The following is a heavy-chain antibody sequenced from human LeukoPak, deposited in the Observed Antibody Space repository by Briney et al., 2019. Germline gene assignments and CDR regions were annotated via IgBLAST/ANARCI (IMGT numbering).Heavy chain of an antibody. D-gene: IGHD2-2*01. J-gene: IGHJ6*02. CDR2: IYPGDSDT. V-gene: IGHV5-51*01. CDR1: GYSFTSYW. Sequence: GESLKISCEGSGYSFTSYWIGWVRQMPGKGLECMGLIYPGDSDTRYSPSFQGQVTISTDKSISTAYLQWSSLKASDTAMYYCARLNGDCSSTSCYAPPYYYYGMDVWGQGTTVTVSS. CDR3: ARLNGDCSSTSCYAPPYYYYGMDV.